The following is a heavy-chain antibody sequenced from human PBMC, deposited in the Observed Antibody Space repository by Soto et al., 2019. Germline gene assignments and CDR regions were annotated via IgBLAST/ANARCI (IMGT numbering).Heavy chain of an antibody. CDR3: TRLPPHSCSAIDA. V-gene: IGHV3-49*04. D-gene: IGHD2-21*01. CDR2: IRSKRYGGTA. CDR1: GFNFNEHA. J-gene: IGHJ5*02. Sequence: GGSLRLSCATSGFNFNEHAVSWVRQAPGKGLEWVGFIRSKRYGGTAEYAASVKGRISISRDDSNSIAYLDLYSLITEDSGVYYCTRLPPHSCSAIDAWGQGTLVTVSS.